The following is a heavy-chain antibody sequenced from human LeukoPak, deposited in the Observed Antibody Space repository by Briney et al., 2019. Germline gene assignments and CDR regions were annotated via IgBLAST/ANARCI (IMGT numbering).Heavy chain of an antibody. Sequence: PGGSLRLSCAASGFTFSSYSMSWVRQAPGKGLEWVSYISSSSSTIYYADSVKGRFTISRDNAKNSLYLQMNSLRAEDTAVYYCARDRAAGWFDPWGQGTLVTVSS. CDR2: ISSSSSTI. D-gene: IGHD6-13*01. V-gene: IGHV3-48*01. CDR1: GFTFSSYS. CDR3: ARDRAAGWFDP. J-gene: IGHJ5*02.